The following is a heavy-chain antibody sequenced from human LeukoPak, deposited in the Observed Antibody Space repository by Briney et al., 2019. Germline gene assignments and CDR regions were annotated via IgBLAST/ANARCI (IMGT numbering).Heavy chain of an antibody. J-gene: IGHJ5*02. CDR3: ARMFYSESSGASNWFDP. D-gene: IGHD3-22*01. V-gene: IGHV1-2*02. Sequence: ASVKVSCKASGYTFTGYYMHWVRQAPGQGLEWMGWINPNGGGTNYAQKFQGRVTMTRDTSISTAYMELSRLRSDDTAVYYCARMFYSESSGASNWFDPWGQGTLVTVSS. CDR2: INPNGGGT. CDR1: GYTFTGYY.